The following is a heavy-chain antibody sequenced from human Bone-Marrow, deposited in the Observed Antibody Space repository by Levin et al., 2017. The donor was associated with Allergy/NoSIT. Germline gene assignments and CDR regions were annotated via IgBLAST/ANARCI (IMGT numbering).Heavy chain of an antibody. V-gene: IGHV3-48*02. CDR3: ARDPARGYYDSSGYSGDD. Sequence: GESLKISCAASGFTFRHYTMNWVRQAPGKGLEWVSCITSSGDGTYYADSVKGRFTISRDNAKNSLYLQLNRLRDEDTAMYYCARDPARGYYDSSGYSGDDWGQGTLVTVSS. CDR2: ITSSGDGT. J-gene: IGHJ4*02. D-gene: IGHD3-22*01. CDR1: GFTFRHYT.